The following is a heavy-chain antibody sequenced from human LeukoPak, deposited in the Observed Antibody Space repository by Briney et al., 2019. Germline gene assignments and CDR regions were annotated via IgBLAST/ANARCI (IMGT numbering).Heavy chain of an antibody. Sequence: PGGSLRLSCAASGFTFSSYAMSWVRQAPGKGLEWVSAISGSGGSTYYADSVKGRFTISRDNSKNTLYLQMNSLRAEDTAVYYCAKDQGLKYYYDSSGYYLDYWGQGTLVTVSS. V-gene: IGHV3-23*01. CDR3: AKDQGLKYYYDSSGYYLDY. J-gene: IGHJ4*02. CDR2: ISGSGGST. D-gene: IGHD3-22*01. CDR1: GFTFSSYA.